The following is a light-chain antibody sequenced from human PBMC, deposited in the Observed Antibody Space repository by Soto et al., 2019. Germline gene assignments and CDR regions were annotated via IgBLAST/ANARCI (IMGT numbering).Light chain of an antibody. CDR2: WAS. CDR3: QQYESTPPT. CDR1: QSVLYSSNNKNY. Sequence: DIVMTQSPDSLAVSLGERATINCKSSQSVLYSSNNKNYLAWYQQRPGQPPKLLISWASTRESGVPDRLSGSGSGTDFTLPITSLQAEDVAVYYCQQYESTPPTFGQGTKLEI. V-gene: IGKV4-1*01. J-gene: IGKJ2*01.